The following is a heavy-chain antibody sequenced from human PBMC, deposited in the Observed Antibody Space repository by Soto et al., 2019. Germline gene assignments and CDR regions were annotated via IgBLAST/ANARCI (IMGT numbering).Heavy chain of an antibody. CDR3: ARHNNYRGGDY. CDR2: IDPSDSYT. CDR1: GYRFASYW. Sequence: GQPLKISCKGSGYRFASYWVSRVRQMPGKGLEWMGRIDPSDSYTNYSPSFQGHVTISADKSVSTAYLQWSSLKASDTAMYYCARHNNYRGGDYWGQGTLVTVTS. V-gene: IGHV5-10-1*01. J-gene: IGHJ4*02. D-gene: IGHD1-20*01.